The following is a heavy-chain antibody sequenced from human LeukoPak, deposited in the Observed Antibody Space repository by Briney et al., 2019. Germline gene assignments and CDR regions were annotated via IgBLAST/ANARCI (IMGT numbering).Heavy chain of an antibody. CDR2: IRYYGSNE. CDR1: EFTFSSYG. J-gene: IGHJ4*02. CDR3: AATYCSSTSCYALDY. V-gene: IGHV3-30*02. D-gene: IGHD2-2*01. Sequence: PGGSLRLSCAASEFTFSSYGMHWVRQAPGKGLEWVAFIRYYGSNEYYADSVKGRFTISRDNSENTLYLQMESLRPEDTAVYFCAATYCSSTSCYALDYWGQGTLVTVSS.